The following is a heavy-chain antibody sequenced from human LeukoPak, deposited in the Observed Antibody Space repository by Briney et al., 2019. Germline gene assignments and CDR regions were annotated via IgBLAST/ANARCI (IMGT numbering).Heavy chain of an antibody. V-gene: IGHV4-39*01. Sequence: PSETLSLTCTVSGGSISSSSYYWGWIRQPPGKGLEWMGSIYYSGSTYYNPSLKSRVTISVDTSKNQFSLKLSSVTAADTAVYYCARVIGYSGYDAFDYWGQGTLVTVSS. J-gene: IGHJ4*02. D-gene: IGHD5-12*01. CDR1: GGSISSSSYY. CDR2: IYYSGST. CDR3: ARVIGYSGYDAFDY.